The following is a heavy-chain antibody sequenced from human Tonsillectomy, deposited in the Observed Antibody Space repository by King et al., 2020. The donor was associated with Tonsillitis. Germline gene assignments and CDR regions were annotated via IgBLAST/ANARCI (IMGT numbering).Heavy chain of an antibody. CDR1: GFTFNNYG. D-gene: IGHD3-3*01. Sequence: VQLVESGGGVVQPGRSLRLSCAASGFTFNNYGMHWVRQAPGKGLEWVAVIWFDGTNKYYADSVKGRFTISRDNSKNTLYLQMNSLRAEDTAVYYCATRRSRFSPFDYWGQGTLVTVSS. V-gene: IGHV3-33*08. CDR3: ATRRSRFSPFDY. CDR2: IWFDGTNK. J-gene: IGHJ4*02.